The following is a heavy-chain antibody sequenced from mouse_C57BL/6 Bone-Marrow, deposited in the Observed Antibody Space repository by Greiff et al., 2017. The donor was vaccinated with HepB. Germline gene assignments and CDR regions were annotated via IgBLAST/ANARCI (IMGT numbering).Heavy chain of an antibody. CDR2: IYPGDGDT. V-gene: IGHV1-82*01. J-gene: IGHJ4*01. Sequence: QVQLKQSGPELVKPGASVKISCKASGYAFSSSWMNWVKQRPGKGLEWIGRIYPGDGDTNYNGKFKGKAKLTADKSSSTAYMQLSSLTSEDSAVYFCARREIYYDYDDAMDYWGQGTSVTVSS. CDR1: GYAFSSSW. CDR3: ARREIYYDYDDAMDY. D-gene: IGHD2-4*01.